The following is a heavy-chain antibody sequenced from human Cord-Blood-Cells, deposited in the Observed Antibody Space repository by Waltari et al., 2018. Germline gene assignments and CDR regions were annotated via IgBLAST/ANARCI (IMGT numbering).Heavy chain of an antibody. Sequence: QVQLVESGGGVVQPGRSLRLSCAASGFTFSSYGMHWVRQAQGKGLEGVVVRWYDVSNKYYADSVKGRFTIFRDNSKNTLYLEMDSLRAEETSVYYCARDYKFSSSSDYDYWGQGTLVTVSS. D-gene: IGHD6-6*01. CDR1: GFTFSSYG. CDR3: ARDYKFSSSSDYDY. J-gene: IGHJ4*02. CDR2: RWYDVSNK. V-gene: IGHV3-33*01.